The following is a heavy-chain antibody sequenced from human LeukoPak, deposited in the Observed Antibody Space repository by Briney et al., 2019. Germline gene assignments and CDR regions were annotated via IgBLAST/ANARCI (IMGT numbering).Heavy chain of an antibody. CDR1: GFTFDDYG. D-gene: IGHD3-3*01. CDR3: AKGSFGVVIINILDY. V-gene: IGHV3-9*01. J-gene: IGHJ4*02. CDR2: ISWNTGNI. Sequence: GGSLRLSCAASGFTFDDYGMHWVRQAPGKGPGWVSSISWNTGNIGYADSVEGRFTISRDNAKNFLYLQMNSLRTEDTDLYYCAKGSFGVVIINILDYWGQGTLVTVSS.